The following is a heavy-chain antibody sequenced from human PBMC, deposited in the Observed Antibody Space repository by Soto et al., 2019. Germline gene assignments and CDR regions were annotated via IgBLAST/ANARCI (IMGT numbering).Heavy chain of an antibody. J-gene: IGHJ4*02. D-gene: IGHD1-1*01. CDR1: GVTFRDHY. CDR3: VRSGDNYNLLDY. V-gene: IGHV3-11*06. CDR2: SSNSGSFT. Sequence: GGPLSLSCAASGVTFRDHYMSWIRPTPGKGLEWIGYSSNSGSFTRYADSVKGRFSISRDNAKNSLYLQINSLRGDDTAIYYCVRSGDNYNLLDYWGQGTPVTVSS.